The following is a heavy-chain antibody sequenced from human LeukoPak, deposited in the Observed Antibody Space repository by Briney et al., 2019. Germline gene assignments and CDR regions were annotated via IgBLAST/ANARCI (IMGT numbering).Heavy chain of an antibody. J-gene: IGHJ4*02. V-gene: IGHV4-59*08. CDR3: ARHGKRGITIFGY. CDR2: IYYSGST. D-gene: IGHD3-9*01. CDR1: GGSLSSYY. Sequence: SETLSLTCTVSGGSLSSYYWSWIRQPPGKGLEWIGYIYYSGSTNYNPSLKSRVTISVDTSKNQFSLKLSSVTAADTAVYYCARHGKRGITIFGYWGQGTLVTVSS.